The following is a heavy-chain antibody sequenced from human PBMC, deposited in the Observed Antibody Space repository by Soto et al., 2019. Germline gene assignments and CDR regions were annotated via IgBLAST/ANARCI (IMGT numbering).Heavy chain of an antibody. V-gene: IGHV4-34*01. D-gene: IGHD3-3*01. Sequence: SETLSLTCAVYGGSFSGYYWSWIRQPPGKGLEWIGEINHSGSTNYNPSIKSRVTISVDTSKNQFSLKLSSVTAADTAVYYCARVRTIFGVVKNSYYYYYMDVWGKGTTVTVSS. CDR1: GGSFSGYY. J-gene: IGHJ6*03. CDR2: INHSGST. CDR3: ARVRTIFGVVKNSYYYYYMDV.